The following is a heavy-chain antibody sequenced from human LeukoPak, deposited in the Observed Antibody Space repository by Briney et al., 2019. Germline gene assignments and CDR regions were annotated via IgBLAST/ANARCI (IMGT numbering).Heavy chain of an antibody. J-gene: IGHJ2*01. CDR3: AGPLTSGSYSGRSYYWYFDL. D-gene: IGHD1-26*01. CDR2: IYYSGST. V-gene: IGHV4-59*01. CDR1: GGSISSYY. Sequence: ETLSLTCTVSGGSISSYYWSWIRQPPGKGLEWIGYIYYSGSTNYNPSLKSRVTISVDTSKNQFSLKLSSVTAADTAVYYCAGPLTSGSYSGRSYYWYFDLWGRGTLVTVSS.